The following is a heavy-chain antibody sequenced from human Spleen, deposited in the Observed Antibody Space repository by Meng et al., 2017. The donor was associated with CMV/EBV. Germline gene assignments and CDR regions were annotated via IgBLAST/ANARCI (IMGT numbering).Heavy chain of an antibody. CDR1: GGTFSTDA. Sequence: CKASGGTFSTDAIDWVRQAPGQGLEWMGGSIPIFGTANYAQKFEGRVTITRNTSISTAYMELSSLRSEDTAVYYCARGGSSGYSFAYWGQGTLVTVSS. J-gene: IGHJ4*02. CDR2: SIPIFGTA. V-gene: IGHV1-69*05. D-gene: IGHD3-22*01. CDR3: ARGGSSGYSFAY.